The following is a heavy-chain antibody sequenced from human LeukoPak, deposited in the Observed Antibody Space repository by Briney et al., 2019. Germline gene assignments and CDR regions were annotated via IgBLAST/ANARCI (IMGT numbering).Heavy chain of an antibody. J-gene: IGHJ6*02. D-gene: IGHD3-10*01. CDR1: GFTFSNAW. CDR2: IKTKTDGGTT. V-gene: IGHV3-15*01. Sequence: PGGSLRLSCAASGFTFSNAWMSWVRQAPGKGLEWVGRIKTKTDGGTTGYAAPVKGRFTVSRDDSKNTLYLQINSLKTEDTAVYYCTTAAYGSRPNYYYYGMDVWGQGTTVTVSS. CDR3: TTAAYGSRPNYYYYGMDV.